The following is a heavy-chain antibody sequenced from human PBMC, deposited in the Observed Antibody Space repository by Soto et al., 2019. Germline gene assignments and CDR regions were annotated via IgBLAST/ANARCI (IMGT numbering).Heavy chain of an antibody. J-gene: IGHJ4*02. Sequence: QVQLVQSGPEVKKPGASVKVSCKPSGYTFTNYGVSRVRQATGQGLEWMGWISTYNGNTDYAQKLQGSVTMTTDPSTTTAYMELRSLTSDDTAVYYCARDRSTHDYWGQGTLVTVSS. V-gene: IGHV1-18*01. CDR2: ISTYNGNT. CDR1: GYTFTNYG. CDR3: ARDRSTHDY.